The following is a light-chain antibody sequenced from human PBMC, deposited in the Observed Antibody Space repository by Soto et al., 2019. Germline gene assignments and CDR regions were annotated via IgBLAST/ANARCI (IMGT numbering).Light chain of an antibody. CDR1: SSNIGAGYV. Sequence: QSVLTQPPSVSEAPGQRVTISCTGSSSNIGAGYVAHWYQQVPGTAPKLLIYENNNRPSGVPDRFSGSKSGTSASLAITGLQAEDEAEYYCQSYDSSLSGYVFGTGTKHTVL. J-gene: IGLJ1*01. CDR2: ENN. CDR3: QSYDSSLSGYV. V-gene: IGLV1-40*01.